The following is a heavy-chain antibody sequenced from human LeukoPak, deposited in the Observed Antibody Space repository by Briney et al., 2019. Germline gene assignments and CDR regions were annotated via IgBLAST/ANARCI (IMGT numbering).Heavy chain of an antibody. CDR3: ARSYSGSYYRLFDY. J-gene: IGHJ4*02. D-gene: IGHD1-26*01. CDR1: GFTFSSYP. Sequence: PGGSLRLSCAASGFTFSSYPMHWVRQAPGKGLEWVAVISYDGSNKYYADSVKGRFTISRDNSKNTLYLQMNSLRAEDTAVYYCARSYSGSYYRLFDYWGQGTLVTVSS. V-gene: IGHV3-30*04. CDR2: ISYDGSNK.